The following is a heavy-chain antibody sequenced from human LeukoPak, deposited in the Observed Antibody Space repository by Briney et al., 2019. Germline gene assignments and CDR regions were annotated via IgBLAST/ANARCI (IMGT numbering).Heavy chain of an antibody. CDR1: GFTFSSYG. D-gene: IGHD2-2*01. CDR3: ARSLDCSRTSCYAFDI. Sequence: GGSLRLSCAASGFTFSSYGMHWVRQAPGKGLEWVAVISYDGSNKYYADSVKGRFTISRDNSKNTLYLQMNSLRAEDTAVYYCARSLDCSRTSCYAFDIWGQGTMVTVSS. J-gene: IGHJ3*02. CDR2: ISYDGSNK. V-gene: IGHV3-30*03.